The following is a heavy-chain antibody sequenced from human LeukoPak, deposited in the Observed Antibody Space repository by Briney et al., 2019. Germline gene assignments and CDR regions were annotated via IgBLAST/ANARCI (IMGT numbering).Heavy chain of an antibody. J-gene: IGHJ6*02. CDR1: GFTFSSYS. D-gene: IGHD3-3*01. V-gene: IGHV3-21*01. CDR3: ARDNKHYDFWSGYSPRYGMDV. CDR2: ISSSSSYI. Sequence: PGGSLRLSCAASGFTFSSYSMNWVRQAPGEGLEWVSSISSSSSYIYYADSVKGRFTISRDNAKNSLYLQMNSLRAEDTAVYYCARDNKHYDFWSGYSPRYGMDVWGQGTTVTVSS.